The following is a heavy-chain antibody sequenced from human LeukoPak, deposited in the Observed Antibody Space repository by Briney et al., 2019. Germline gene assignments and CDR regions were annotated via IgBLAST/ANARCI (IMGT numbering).Heavy chain of an antibody. D-gene: IGHD3-22*01. CDR3: ARDSSGYSTPSFDY. J-gene: IGHJ4*02. CDR2: IKQDGSEK. CDR1: GFTFSSYW. V-gene: IGHV3-7*01. Sequence: GGSLRLSCAASGFTFSSYWMSWVRQAPGKGLEWVANIKQDGSEKYYVDSVKGRFTISKDNAKNSLYLKMNSLRAEDTAVYYCARDSSGYSTPSFDYWGQGTLVTVSS.